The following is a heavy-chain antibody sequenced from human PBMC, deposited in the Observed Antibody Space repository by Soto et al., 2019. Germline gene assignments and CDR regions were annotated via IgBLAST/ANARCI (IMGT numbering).Heavy chain of an antibody. J-gene: IGHJ4*02. CDR3: AVKMGMAGHGHPSY. Sequence: SETLSLTCHVSCISISSVDYYWSRNRPPPGKGVEWIGYIYYSGITYYNPYLKSRVTISVDTSKNHFSLKLNSGTAEDTAVAYRAVKMGMAGHGHPSYRGQGTFLSVCS. D-gene: IGHD6-13*01. CDR2: IYYSGIT. V-gene: IGHV4-30-4*01. CDR1: CISISSVDYY.